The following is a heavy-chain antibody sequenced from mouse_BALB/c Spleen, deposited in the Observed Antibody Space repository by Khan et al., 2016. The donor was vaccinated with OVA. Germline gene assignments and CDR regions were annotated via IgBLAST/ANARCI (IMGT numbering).Heavy chain of an antibody. CDR2: ISYSGST. CDR1: GYSITSGYA. D-gene: IGHD1-2*01. V-gene: IGHV3-2*02. Sequence: EVQLVESGPGLVKPSQSLSLTCTVTGYSITSGYAWNWIRQFPGNKLEWMGYISYSGSTSYNPSLQSRISITRDTSKNQFFLQLNSVTTEDTATYYCARTARRKDWGQGTTLTVSS. J-gene: IGHJ2*01. CDR3: ARTARRKD.